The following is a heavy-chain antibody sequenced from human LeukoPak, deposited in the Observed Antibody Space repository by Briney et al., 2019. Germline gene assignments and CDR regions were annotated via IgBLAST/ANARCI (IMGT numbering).Heavy chain of an antibody. CDR2: IYSGGST. CDR1: GFTVSSNY. CDR3: ARVSPLYCSGGSCYDY. J-gene: IGHJ4*02. D-gene: IGHD2-15*01. Sequence: GGSLRLSCAASGFTVSSNYMSWVRQAPGKGLEWVSVIYSGGSTYYADSVKGRFTISRDNSKNTLYLQMNSLRAEDTAVYYCARVSPLYCSGGSCYDYWGQGTLVTVSS. V-gene: IGHV3-53*01.